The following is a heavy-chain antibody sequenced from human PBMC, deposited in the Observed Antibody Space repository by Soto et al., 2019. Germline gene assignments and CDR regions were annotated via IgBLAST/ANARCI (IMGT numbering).Heavy chain of an antibody. J-gene: IGHJ4*02. CDR1: GDSISSDNYY. D-gene: IGHD2-8*01. CDR3: ARHPGYAVPTVYATHYFNF. Sequence: QLQLQESGPGLVKPSETLSLTCTVSGDSISSDNYYCGWIRQPPGKGLEWIGSIYYTGCTYNNPSLRSRVTMSVDTTQSKFSLKLGSVTAADTAVYYCARHPGYAVPTVYATHYFNFWGQGILVTVST. V-gene: IGHV4-39*01. CDR2: IYYTGCT.